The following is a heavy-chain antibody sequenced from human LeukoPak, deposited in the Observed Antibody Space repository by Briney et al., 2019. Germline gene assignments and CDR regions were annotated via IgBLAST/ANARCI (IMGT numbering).Heavy chain of an antibody. Sequence: TGGSLRLSCAASGFIVSSNYMSWVRLAPGKGLEWVSVIYSGVSTYYTDSVKGRFTISRDNSKNTLYLQMNSLRAEDTAVYYCARLDDSNSRRPENDASDVWGQGTTVTVSS. CDR2: IYSGVST. D-gene: IGHD3-22*01. CDR1: GFIVSSNY. V-gene: IGHV3-53*01. J-gene: IGHJ3*01. CDR3: ARLDDSNSRRPENDASDV.